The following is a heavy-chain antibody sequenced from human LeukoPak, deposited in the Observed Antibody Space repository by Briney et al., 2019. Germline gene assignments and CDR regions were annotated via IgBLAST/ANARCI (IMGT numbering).Heavy chain of an antibody. D-gene: IGHD2-15*01. CDR3: ARDVGYCSGGSCYPID. Sequence: PGRSLTLSCAASGFGMHWVRQAPGKGLEWVGVIWYDASNKYYADSVKGRFTISRDNSKNTLYLQMNSLRAEDTAVYYCARDVGYCSGGSCYPIDWGQGTLVTVSS. V-gene: IGHV3-33*01. CDR2: IWYDASNK. J-gene: IGHJ4*02. CDR1: GFG.